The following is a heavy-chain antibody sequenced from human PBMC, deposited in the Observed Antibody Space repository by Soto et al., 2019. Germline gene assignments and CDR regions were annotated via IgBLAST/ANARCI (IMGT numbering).Heavy chain of an antibody. Sequence: PGGSLRLSCAASGFSFSTSWMSWVRQAPGKGLEWVASIKQDGREKYYGDSVRGRFXXXXXXXXXXXXXXXXXXXXXXXXXYYCARDIAPPGAMTLDYWGQGSLVTVS. CDR3: ARDIAPPGAMTLDY. J-gene: IGHJ4*02. CDR1: GFSFSTSW. CDR2: IKQDGREK. V-gene: IGHV3-7*01. D-gene: IGHD3-10*01.